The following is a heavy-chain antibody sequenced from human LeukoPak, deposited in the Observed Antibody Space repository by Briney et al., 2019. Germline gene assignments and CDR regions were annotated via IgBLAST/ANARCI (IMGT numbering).Heavy chain of an antibody. CDR1: GGSISSSSYY. D-gene: IGHD1-1*01. Sequence: PSETLSLTCTVSGGSISSSSYYWGWIRQPPGEGPEWIGSISYSGRTHYNPSLKSQVSISVDTSKNQFSLNLSSVTAADTAVYYCARKKTGATNGLDVWGQGTTVTVSS. V-gene: IGHV4-39*01. J-gene: IGHJ6*02. CDR2: ISYSGRT. CDR3: ARKKTGATNGLDV.